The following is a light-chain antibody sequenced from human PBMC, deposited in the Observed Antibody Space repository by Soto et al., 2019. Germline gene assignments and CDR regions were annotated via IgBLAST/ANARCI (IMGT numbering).Light chain of an antibody. J-gene: IGKJ1*01. Sequence: DIQMTQSPSTLSASVGDRVTITCRASQSIYRWLAWYQQKPGNAPNLLINDASSLERGVPSRFSGSGSGTEFTLTINSLQPDDFATFYCQQYYSYPWTFGQGTKVDIK. CDR2: DAS. V-gene: IGKV1-5*01. CDR3: QQYYSYPWT. CDR1: QSIYRW.